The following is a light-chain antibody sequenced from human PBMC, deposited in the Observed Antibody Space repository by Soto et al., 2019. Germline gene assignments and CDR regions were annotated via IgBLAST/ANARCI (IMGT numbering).Light chain of an antibody. J-gene: IGKJ1*01. Sequence: DIQMTQSPSTLSASVGDRVTITCRASQSISSWLAWYQQKPGKAPKLLIYKAFSLESGVPSRFSGSGSGTEFTLTISSLQPDDFATYYCQQYNSYPWTFGKGTKVEIK. V-gene: IGKV1-5*03. CDR2: KAF. CDR1: QSISSW. CDR3: QQYNSYPWT.